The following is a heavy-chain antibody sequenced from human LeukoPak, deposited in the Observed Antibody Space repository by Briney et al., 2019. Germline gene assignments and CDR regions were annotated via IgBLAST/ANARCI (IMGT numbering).Heavy chain of an antibody. Sequence: SETLSLTCTVSGGSISSSSYYWGWIRQPPGKGLGWIGSIYYSGSTYYNPSLKSRVTISVDTSKNQFSLKLSSVTAADAAVYYCARITRLYDYVWGSYRYTVPFDYWGQGTLVTVSS. CDR3: ARITRLYDYVWGSYRYTVPFDY. J-gene: IGHJ4*02. D-gene: IGHD3-16*02. V-gene: IGHV4-39*01. CDR2: IYYSGST. CDR1: GGSISSSSYY.